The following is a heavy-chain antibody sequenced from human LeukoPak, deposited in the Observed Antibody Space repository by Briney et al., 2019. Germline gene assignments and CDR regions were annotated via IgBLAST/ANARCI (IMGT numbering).Heavy chain of an antibody. D-gene: IGHD5-12*01. V-gene: IGHV4-39*07. J-gene: IGHJ4*02. CDR3: ASGRRGYFDY. Sequence: SETLSLTCAVSGGSISSSSYYWGWIRQPPGKGLEWIGSMYYSGSTYYNPSLKSRVTISVDTSKNQFSLKLSSVTAADTAVYYCASGRRGYFDYWGQGTLVTVSS. CDR1: GGSISSSSYY. CDR2: MYYSGST.